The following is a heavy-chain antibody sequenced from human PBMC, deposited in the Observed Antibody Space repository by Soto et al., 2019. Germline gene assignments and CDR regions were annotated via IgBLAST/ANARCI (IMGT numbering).Heavy chain of an antibody. D-gene: IGHD3-16*01. V-gene: IGHV4-39*01. CDR2: IYYSGST. J-gene: IGHJ3*02. CDR3: ARRLRWNTKDGFDI. CDR1: GGSISSSSYF. Sequence: QLQLQESGPGLLKPSETLSLTCTVSGGSISSSSYFWGWIRQPPGKGLEWIGRIYYSGSTDYNPALKIRVTTPVNTSKKQFSLKLSSVTAADTAIDYCARRLRWNTKDGFDIWGQGTMVTVSS.